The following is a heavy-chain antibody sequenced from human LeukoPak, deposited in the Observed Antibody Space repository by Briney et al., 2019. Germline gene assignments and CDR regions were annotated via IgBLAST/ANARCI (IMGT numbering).Heavy chain of an antibody. D-gene: IGHD7-27*01. CDR1: GGSFSGYY. CDR3: ARIKWGGYYYYMDV. J-gene: IGHJ6*03. V-gene: IGHV4-34*01. CDR2: IYYSGST. Sequence: SETLSLTCAVYGGSFSGYYWSWIRQPSGKGLEWIGSIYYSGSTYYNPSLKSRVTISVDTSKNQFSLKLSSVTAADTAVYYCARIKWGGYYYYMDVWGKGTTVTVSS.